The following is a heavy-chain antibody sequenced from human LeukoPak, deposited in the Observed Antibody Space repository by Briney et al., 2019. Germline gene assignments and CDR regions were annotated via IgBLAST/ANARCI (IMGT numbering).Heavy chain of an antibody. D-gene: IGHD1-14*01. CDR3: AGDRGTTVTKDFDY. Sequence: ASVKVSCKVSGSTLAESSIHWLRQAPGKGLEWMGGYDPEEGGIIYAQKFLDRVTMTEDTSTTTAYMEVSSLRSEDTAAYFCAGDRGTTVTKDFDYWGQGTLVTVSS. CDR2: YDPEEGGI. CDR1: GSTLAESS. J-gene: IGHJ4*02. V-gene: IGHV1-24*01.